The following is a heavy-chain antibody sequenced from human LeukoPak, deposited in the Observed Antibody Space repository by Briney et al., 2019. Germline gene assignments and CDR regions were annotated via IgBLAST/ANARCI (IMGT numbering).Heavy chain of an antibody. Sequence: ASVKVSCKASGYTFTSYYMHWVRQAPGQGLEWMGIINPSGGSTSYAQKFQGRVTMTRDTSTSTVCMELSSLRSEDTAVYYCARDSPYYYGSGSYLYYGMDVWGKGTTVTVSS. CDR1: GYTFTSYY. J-gene: IGHJ6*04. CDR2: INPSGGST. D-gene: IGHD3-10*01. V-gene: IGHV1-46*01. CDR3: ARDSPYYYGSGSYLYYGMDV.